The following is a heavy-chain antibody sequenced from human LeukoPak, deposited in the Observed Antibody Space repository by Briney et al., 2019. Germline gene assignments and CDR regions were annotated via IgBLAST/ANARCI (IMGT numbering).Heavy chain of an antibody. CDR3: AKYGMTSRSYFDY. CDR1: GFTFNSYA. CDR2: ISGNGDYI. Sequence: GGSLRLSCAASGFTFNSYAMSWVRQAPGKGLEWVSTISGNGDYIYYADSVKGRFTISRDNSKNTLYLQMNSLRAEDTAIYYCAKYGMTSRSYFDYWGRGTLVTVSS. V-gene: IGHV3-23*01. D-gene: IGHD1-26*01. J-gene: IGHJ4*02.